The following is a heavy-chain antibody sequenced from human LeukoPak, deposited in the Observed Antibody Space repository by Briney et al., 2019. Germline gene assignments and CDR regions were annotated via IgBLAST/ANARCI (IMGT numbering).Heavy chain of an antibody. CDR3: ARGDHLYDYYYYYMDV. J-gene: IGHJ6*03. CDR1: GGSFSGCY. D-gene: IGHD1-14*01. CDR2: INHSGST. Sequence: SETPSLTCAVYGGSFSGCYWSWIRQPPGKGLEWIGEINHSGSTNYNPSLNRRRTISVDTSKCQFSLKLSSVTAADTAVYYCARGDHLYDYYYYYMDVWGKGTTVTVSS. V-gene: IGHV4-34*01.